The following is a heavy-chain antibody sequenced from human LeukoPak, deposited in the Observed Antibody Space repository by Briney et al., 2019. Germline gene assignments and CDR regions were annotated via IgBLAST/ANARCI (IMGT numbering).Heavy chain of an antibody. D-gene: IGHD3-10*01. V-gene: IGHV3-20*04. CDR2: INWNGGTT. J-gene: IGHJ6*02. Sequence: GGSLRLSCAASGFTFDDYGMSWVRHAPGKGLEWVSGINWNGGTTGYADSVKGRFTISRDNAKNSLYLQTNSLRAEDTALYYCAREGSGSPHYGMDVWGQGPLVTVSS. CDR3: AREGSGSPHYGMDV. CDR1: GFTFDDYG.